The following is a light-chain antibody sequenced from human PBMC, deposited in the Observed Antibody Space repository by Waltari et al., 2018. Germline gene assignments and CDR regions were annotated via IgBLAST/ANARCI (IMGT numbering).Light chain of an antibody. V-gene: IGKV1-39*01. Sequence: DIQMTQSPSSLSASVGDRVTITCRASQSINNYLNWYQQKPGKAPKLLIHVASTLQGGVPSRFSGGGYGTDFTLTVSSLQAEDFVTYYCLQTSSTPWTFGQGTKVEIK. CDR1: QSINNY. CDR2: VAS. J-gene: IGKJ1*01. CDR3: LQTSSTPWT.